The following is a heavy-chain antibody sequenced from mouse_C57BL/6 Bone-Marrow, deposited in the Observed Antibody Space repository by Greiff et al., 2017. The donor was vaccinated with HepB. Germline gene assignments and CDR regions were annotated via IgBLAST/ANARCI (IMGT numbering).Heavy chain of an antibody. CDR3: ARWSYYGSSYGYFDV. V-gene: IGHV1-52*01. Sequence: VQLQQPGAELVRPGSSVKLSCKASGYTFTSYWMHWVKQRPIQGLEWIGNIDPSDSETHYNQKFKDKATLTVDKSSSTAYMQLSSLTSEDSAVYYCARWSYYGSSYGYFDVWGTGTTVTVSS. D-gene: IGHD1-1*01. CDR1: GYTFTSYW. CDR2: IDPSDSET. J-gene: IGHJ1*03.